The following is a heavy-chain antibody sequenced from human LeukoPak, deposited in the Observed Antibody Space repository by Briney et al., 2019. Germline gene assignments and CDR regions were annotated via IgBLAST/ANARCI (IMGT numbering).Heavy chain of an antibody. D-gene: IGHD3-10*01. J-gene: IGHJ5*02. CDR1: GGPFSSYY. CDR2: IYYSGST. V-gene: IGHV4-59*08. Sequence: SETLSLTCTVSGGPFSSYYLSWIRQPPGKGLEWMGYIYYSGSTNYNPSLKSRVTISVDTSKNQFSLKLSSVTAADTAVYHCARHSPYYYGSGSYFDPWGQGTLVTVSS. CDR3: ARHSPYYYGSGSYFDP.